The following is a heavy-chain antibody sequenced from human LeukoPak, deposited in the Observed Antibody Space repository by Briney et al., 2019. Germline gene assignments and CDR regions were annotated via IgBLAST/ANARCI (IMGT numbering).Heavy chain of an antibody. CDR2: IYCSGIT. Sequence: SETLSLTCTVSGGSISSSSYYWGWIRQPPGKGLEWIGSIYCSGITYYNPSLKSRVTISVDTSKNQFSLKLSSVTAAATALYYCARSGSYSFWFDPWGQGTLVTVSS. V-gene: IGHV4-39*01. J-gene: IGHJ5*02. CDR1: GGSISSSSYY. CDR3: ARSGSYSFWFDP. D-gene: IGHD1-26*01.